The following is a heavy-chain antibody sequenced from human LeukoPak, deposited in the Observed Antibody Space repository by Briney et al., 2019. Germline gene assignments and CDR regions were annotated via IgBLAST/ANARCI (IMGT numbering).Heavy chain of an antibody. CDR1: GGSISSGGYS. CDR2: IFYSGST. Sequence: SQTLFLTCAVSGGSISSGGYSWSWIRQPPGKELEWIGYIFYSGSTNYNPSLKSRVTISVDTSKNQFSLKLSSVTAADTAVYYCARVLGDIRGGDSPRFDYWGQGTLVTVSS. D-gene: IGHD2-21*02. CDR3: ARVLGDIRGGDSPRFDY. J-gene: IGHJ4*02. V-gene: IGHV4-61*08.